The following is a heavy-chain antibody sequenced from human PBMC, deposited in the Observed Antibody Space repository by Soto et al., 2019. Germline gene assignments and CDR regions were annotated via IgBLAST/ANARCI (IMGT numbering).Heavy chain of an antibody. Sequence: QITLKESGPTLVKPTQTLTLTCTFSGFSLSTSGVGVGWIRQPPGKALEWLALIYWDDDKRYSPSLKSRPTITKDPSKNQVVLTMTNMDPVDTATYYCANRPSYCSGGSCDAGFDYWGQGTLVTVSS. J-gene: IGHJ4*02. V-gene: IGHV2-5*02. CDR2: IYWDDDK. CDR3: ANRPSYCSGGSCDAGFDY. CDR1: GFSLSTSGVG. D-gene: IGHD2-15*01.